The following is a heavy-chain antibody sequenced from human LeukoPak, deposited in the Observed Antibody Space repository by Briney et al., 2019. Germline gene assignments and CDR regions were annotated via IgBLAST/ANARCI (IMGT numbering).Heavy chain of an antibody. CDR1: GFTFSSYA. CDR3: ARGGSSWQANYYYYYMDV. Sequence: GGSLRLSCAASGFTFSSYAMHWVRQAPGKGLEYVSAISSNGGSTYYANSVKGRFTISRDNSKNTLYLQMGSLRAEDMAVYYCARGGSSWQANYYYYYMDVWGKGTTVTVSS. CDR2: ISSNGGST. V-gene: IGHV3-64*01. J-gene: IGHJ6*03. D-gene: IGHD6-13*01.